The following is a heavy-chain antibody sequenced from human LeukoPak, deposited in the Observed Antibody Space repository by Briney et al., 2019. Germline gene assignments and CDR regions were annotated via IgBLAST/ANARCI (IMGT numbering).Heavy chain of an antibody. D-gene: IGHD1-1*01. CDR1: GGSISSSNR. Sequence: PSRTLSLTCAVSGGSISSSNRWSWVRQPPGKGLEWIGEIYHSGSTNYNPSLKSRVTISVDKSKNQFSLKLSSVTAADTAVYYCARERPEGLERFYAFDIWGQGTMVTVSS. J-gene: IGHJ3*02. V-gene: IGHV4-4*02. CDR3: ARERPEGLERFYAFDI. CDR2: IYHSGST.